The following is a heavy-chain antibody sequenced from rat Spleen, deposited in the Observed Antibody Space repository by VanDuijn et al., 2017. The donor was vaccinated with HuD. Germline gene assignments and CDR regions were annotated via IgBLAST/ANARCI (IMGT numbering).Heavy chain of an antibody. Sequence: EVQLVESDGGLVQPGRSLKLSCAASGFTFSNYDMAWVRQAPTKGLEWVATFSYGDSSGHSSTYYRDSVKGRFTISRANAKSTLNLQMDSLRSEDTATYYCARRHYGYTDYFDYWGQGVMVTVSS. J-gene: IGHJ2*01. CDR3: ARRHYGYTDYFDY. V-gene: IGHV5-29*01. D-gene: IGHD1-9*01. CDR1: GFTFSNYD. CDR2: FSYGDSSGHSST.